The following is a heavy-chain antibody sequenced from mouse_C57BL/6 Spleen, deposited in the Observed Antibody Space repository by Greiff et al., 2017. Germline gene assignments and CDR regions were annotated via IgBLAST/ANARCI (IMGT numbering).Heavy chain of an antibody. D-gene: IGHD1-1*01. V-gene: IGHV2-5*01. J-gene: IGHJ1*03. CDR2: IWRGGST. CDR1: GFSLTSYG. Sequence: GQLRESGPGLVQPSQSLSITCTVSGFSLTSYGVHWVRQSPGKGLEWLGVIWRGGSTDYNAAFMSRLSITKDNSKRQVVGERNSVQWDDAAIYYCAKKRGGTTGYFDVWGTGTTVTVSS. CDR3: AKKRGGTTGYFDV.